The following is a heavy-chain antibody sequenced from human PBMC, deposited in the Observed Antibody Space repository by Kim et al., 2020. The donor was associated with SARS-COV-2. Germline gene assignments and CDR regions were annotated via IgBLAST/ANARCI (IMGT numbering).Heavy chain of an antibody. CDR1: GFTFDDYA. Sequence: GGSLRLSCAASGFTFDDYALHWVRQAPGKGLEWVSLISGDGRKTYYAGSVRGRFTISRDNTKNSLYLQMNNLRNEDTASYYCAKWEGDRTGYYYHGLDVWGQGTTVTVSS. CDR2: ISGDGRKT. CDR3: AKWEGDRTGYYYHGLDV. V-gene: IGHV3-43*02. D-gene: IGHD3-9*01. J-gene: IGHJ6*02.